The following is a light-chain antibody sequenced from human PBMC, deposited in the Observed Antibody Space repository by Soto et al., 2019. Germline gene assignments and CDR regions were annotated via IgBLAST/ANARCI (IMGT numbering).Light chain of an antibody. CDR1: SSNIGSNT. V-gene: IGLV1-44*01. CDR3: AAWDDSLNGPDVV. J-gene: IGLJ2*01. Sequence: QSVLTQPPSASGTPGQRVTISCSGSSSNIGSNTVNWYPQLPGPAPKLLIYSNNQRPSGVPDRFSCSESGTSASLAISGLQSEDEAEDYCAAWDDSLNGPDVVFGGGTKLTVL. CDR2: SNN.